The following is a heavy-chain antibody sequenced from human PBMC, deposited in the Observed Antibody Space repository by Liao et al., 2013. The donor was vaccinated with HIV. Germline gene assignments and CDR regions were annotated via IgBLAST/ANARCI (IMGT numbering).Heavy chain of an antibody. CDR1: GGSISSSSHY. CDR3: ARDGRDCSSTSCYHYYYMDV. Sequence: QLQLQESGPGLVKPSETLSLTCTVSGGSISSSSHYWGWIRQPPGKGLEWIGSIDYSGSTYYNPSLKSRVTMSVDTSKNQFSLKLSSVTAADTAVYYCARDGRDCSSTSCYHYYYMDVWGKGTTVTVSS. D-gene: IGHD2-2*01. V-gene: IGHV4-39*07. CDR2: IDYSGST. J-gene: IGHJ6*03.